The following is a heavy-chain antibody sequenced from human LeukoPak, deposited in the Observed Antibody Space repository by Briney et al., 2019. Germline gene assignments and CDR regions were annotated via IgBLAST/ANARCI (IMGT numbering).Heavy chain of an antibody. CDR2: ISSSISTI. CDR1: GFIFSTYG. Sequence: GSLRLSCAASGFIFSTYGMNWVRQAPGKGLEWVSYISSSISTIYYADSVKGRFTISRDNAKNSLYLQMNSLRAEDTAVYYCARGQYSSSWYLQPPSDAEYFQHWGQGTLVTVSS. V-gene: IGHV3-48*01. J-gene: IGHJ1*01. D-gene: IGHD6-13*01. CDR3: ARGQYSSSWYLQPPSDAEYFQH.